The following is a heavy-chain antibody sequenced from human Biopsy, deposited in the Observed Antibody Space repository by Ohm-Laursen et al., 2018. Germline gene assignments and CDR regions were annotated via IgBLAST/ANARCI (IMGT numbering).Heavy chain of an antibody. Sequence: SDTLSLTCTVSGGSISSGGSYWSWIRQRPGKALEWVGYIFNSANTYYNPSLKNLITISGDTSKNQFSLKLNSVTAADTAVCYYARGDYFDSNGYFWFDPWGQGTLVTVSS. J-gene: IGHJ5*02. CDR2: IFNSANT. D-gene: IGHD3-22*01. CDR3: ARGDYFDSNGYFWFDP. CDR1: GGSISSGGSY. V-gene: IGHV4-31*01.